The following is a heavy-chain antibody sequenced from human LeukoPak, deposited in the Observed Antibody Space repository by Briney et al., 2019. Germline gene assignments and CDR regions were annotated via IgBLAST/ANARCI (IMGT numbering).Heavy chain of an antibody. J-gene: IGHJ4*02. V-gene: IGHV4-39*01. CDR1: GGSISSSSYY. D-gene: IGHD6-19*01. CDR3: ARQVVAVAGTGYFDY. CDR2: IYYSGST. Sequence: PSETLSLTCTVSGGSISSSSYYWGWIRQPPGKGLEWIVSIYYSGSTYYNASLKSRGTISVDTSKNQFSLKLNSVTAADTAVYFCARQVVAVAGTGYFDYWGQGTLVTVSS.